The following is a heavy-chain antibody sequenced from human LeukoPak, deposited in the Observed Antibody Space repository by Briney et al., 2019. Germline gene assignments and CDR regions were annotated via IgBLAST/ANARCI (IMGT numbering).Heavy chain of an antibody. CDR2: IKQDGSDK. CDR3: ARNRGGGFGYSDY. CDR1: GFTFSPCW. J-gene: IGHJ4*02. Sequence: GGSLRLSCAASGFTFSPCWMHWVRQAPGKGLEWVAMIKQDGSDKYYVDSVKGRFTVSKDNAKNSLYLQMNSLRAEDTAVYYCARNRGGGFGYSDYWGQGTLVTVSS. D-gene: IGHD3-22*01. V-gene: IGHV3-7*05.